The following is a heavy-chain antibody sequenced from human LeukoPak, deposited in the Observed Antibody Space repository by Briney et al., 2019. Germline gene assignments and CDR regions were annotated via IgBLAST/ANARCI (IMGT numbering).Heavy chain of an antibody. CDR3: ARAYYYDSSGYYFGYYFDY. CDR1: GGSISSGDYY. D-gene: IGHD3-22*01. V-gene: IGHV4-30-4*08. Sequence: SQTLSLTCTVSGGSISSGDYYWSWIRQPPGKGLEWIGYIYYSGGTYYNPSLKSRVTISVDTSKNQFSLKLSSVTAADTAVYYCARAYYYDSSGYYFGYYFDYWGQGTLVTVSS. J-gene: IGHJ4*02. CDR2: IYYSGGT.